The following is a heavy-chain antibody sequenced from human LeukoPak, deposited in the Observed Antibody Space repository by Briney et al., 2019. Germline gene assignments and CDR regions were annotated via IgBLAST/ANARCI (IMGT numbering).Heavy chain of an antibody. V-gene: IGHV3-15*01. CDR3: TTDPHIVVVPAAPSYYYYGMDV. Sequence: GGSLRLSCAASGFTFSNAWMSWVRQAPGKGLEWVGRIKSKTDGGTTDYAAPVKCRFTISRDDSKNTLYLQMNSLKTEDTAVYYCTTDPHIVVVPAAPSYYYYGMDVWGKGTTVTVSS. J-gene: IGHJ6*04. D-gene: IGHD2-2*01. CDR1: GFTFSNAW. CDR2: IKSKTDGGTT.